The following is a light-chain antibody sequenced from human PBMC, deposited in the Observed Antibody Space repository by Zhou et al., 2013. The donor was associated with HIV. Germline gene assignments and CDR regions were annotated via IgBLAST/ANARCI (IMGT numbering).Light chain of an antibody. Sequence: DIQMTQSPSSVSASVGDRVTITCRASQDIAGWLAWYQQNPGTAPRLLIFDASGLQSGVPSRFTGSGSGTEFTLTISRLEPEDFAVYYCQQYGTSPLTFGGGTKVEIK. CDR2: DAS. CDR3: QQYGTSPLT. J-gene: IGKJ4*01. V-gene: IGKV1-12*01. CDR1: QDIAGW.